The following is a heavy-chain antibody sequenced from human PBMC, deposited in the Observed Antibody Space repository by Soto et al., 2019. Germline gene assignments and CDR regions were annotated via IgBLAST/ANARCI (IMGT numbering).Heavy chain of an antibody. CDR3: AKFLSQEYYYYYGMDV. CDR2: ISYDGSNK. CDR1: GFTFSSYG. J-gene: IGHJ6*02. V-gene: IGHV3-30*18. Sequence: QVQLVESGGGVVQPGRSLRLSCAASGFTFSSYGMHWVRQAPGKGLEWVAVISYDGSNKYYADSVKRRFTISRDNSKNPLYLQMNSLRAEDTAVYYCAKFLSQEYYYYYGMDVWGQGTTVTVSS.